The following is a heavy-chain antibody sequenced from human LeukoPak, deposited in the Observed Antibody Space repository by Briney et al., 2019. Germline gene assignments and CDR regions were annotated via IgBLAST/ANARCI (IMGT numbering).Heavy chain of an antibody. Sequence: TGGSLRLSCAASGFTFSSYGMHWVRQAPGKGLEWVAFIRYDGNNKYYADSVKGRFTISRDNSKNTLYPQMNSLRAEDTAVYYCAKLLTGGYNSGQNDYWGQGILVTVSS. CDR1: GFTFSSYG. CDR2: IRYDGNNK. D-gene: IGHD5-18*01. CDR3: AKLLTGGYNSGQNDY. J-gene: IGHJ4*02. V-gene: IGHV3-30*02.